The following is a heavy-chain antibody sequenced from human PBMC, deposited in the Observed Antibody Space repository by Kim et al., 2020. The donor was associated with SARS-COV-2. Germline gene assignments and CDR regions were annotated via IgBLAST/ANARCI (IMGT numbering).Heavy chain of an antibody. CDR2: ISGGNGNT. Sequence: ASVKVSCKASGYTFTSYAVQWVRQVPGQRLEWMGWISGGNGNTRYSQKFQGRVTITRDTSASTAYMELSSLTSGDTAVYYCAREPYGDPHPFDYWGQGTL. CDR1: GYTFTSYA. D-gene: IGHD4-17*01. V-gene: IGHV1-3*01. J-gene: IGHJ4*02. CDR3: AREPYGDPHPFDY.